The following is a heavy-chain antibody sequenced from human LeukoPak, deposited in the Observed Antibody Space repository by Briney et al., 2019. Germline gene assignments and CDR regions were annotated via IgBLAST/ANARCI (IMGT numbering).Heavy chain of an antibody. CDR1: GYTFTSYG. D-gene: IGHD2-2*01. V-gene: IGHV1-18*01. Sequence: ASVKLSCKASGYTFTSYGISWVRQAPGQGLEWMGWISAYSGNTNYAQKLQGRVTMTTDTSTSTAYMELRSLRSDDTAVYYCARVGSEGDIVVVPPINWGQGTLVTVSS. CDR3: ARVGSEGDIVVVPPIN. CDR2: ISAYSGNT. J-gene: IGHJ4*02.